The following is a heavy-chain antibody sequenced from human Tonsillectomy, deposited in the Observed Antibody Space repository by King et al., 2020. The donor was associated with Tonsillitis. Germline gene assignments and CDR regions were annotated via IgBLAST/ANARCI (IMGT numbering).Heavy chain of an antibody. CDR1: GFTFSSYA. Sequence: VQLVESGGGLVQPGGSLRLSCTASGFTFSSYAMNWVRQAPGKGLEWLSFISTSSAIIYYADSVNGRVTVTRDNAENSLYLQMNSLRAEDTALYYCARDPGYYDSSGATDAFDLWGQGTMVTVSS. V-gene: IGHV3-48*01. D-gene: IGHD3-22*01. CDR2: ISTSSAII. CDR3: ARDPGYYDSSGATDAFDL. J-gene: IGHJ3*01.